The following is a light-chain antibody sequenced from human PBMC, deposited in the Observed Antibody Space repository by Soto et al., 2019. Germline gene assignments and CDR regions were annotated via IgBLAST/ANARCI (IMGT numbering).Light chain of an antibody. CDR3: SSYTSSSIV. V-gene: IGLV2-14*01. J-gene: IGLJ1*01. CDR1: SSDVGGYNY. Sequence: QSVLTQPASVSGSPGQSITISCTGTSSDVGGYNYVSWYQQHPGKAPKLMIYDVSNRPSVVSNRFSGSKSGNTASLTISGLQAEDEADYYCSSYTSSSIVFGTGTKVTVL. CDR2: DVS.